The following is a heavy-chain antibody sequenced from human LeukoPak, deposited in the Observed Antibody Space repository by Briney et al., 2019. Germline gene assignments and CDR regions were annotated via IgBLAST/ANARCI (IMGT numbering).Heavy chain of an antibody. V-gene: IGHV1-69*13. CDR1: GGTFSSYA. CDR3: ARENYGGNSWFDY. CDR2: IIPIFGTA. D-gene: IGHD4-23*01. Sequence: SVKVSCKASGGTFSSYAISWVRQAPGQGLEWMGGIIPIFGTANYAQKFQGRVTITADESTSTAYMELSSLRSEDTAVYYCARENYGGNSWFDYWGQGTLVTVSS. J-gene: IGHJ4*02.